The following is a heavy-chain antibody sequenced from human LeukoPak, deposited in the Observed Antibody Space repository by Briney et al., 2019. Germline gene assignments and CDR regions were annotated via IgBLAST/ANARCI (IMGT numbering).Heavy chain of an antibody. CDR2: IIPIFGTS. Sequence: SVKVSCKASGGIFSSYAINWVRQAPGQGLEWMGGIIPIFGTSNYAQKFQGRVAITADESTSTAYMELSSLRSEDTAVYYCAKGIGGYSYGPFDYWGQGTLVTVSS. J-gene: IGHJ4*02. D-gene: IGHD5-18*01. V-gene: IGHV1-69*13. CDR1: GGIFSSYA. CDR3: AKGIGGYSYGPFDY.